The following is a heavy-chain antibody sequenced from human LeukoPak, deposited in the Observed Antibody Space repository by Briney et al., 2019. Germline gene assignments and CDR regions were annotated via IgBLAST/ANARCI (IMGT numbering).Heavy chain of an antibody. V-gene: IGHV3-49*03. Sequence: PGGSLRLSCTAPGFTFGDYAMSWFRQAPGKGLEWVGFIRSKAYGGTTEYAASVKGRFTISRDDSKSIAYLQMNSLKTEDTAVYYCTRAPRGYCSGGSCFPAGNWFDPWGQGTLVTVSS. CDR2: IRSKAYGGTT. CDR1: GFTFGDYA. D-gene: IGHD2-15*01. CDR3: TRAPRGYCSGGSCFPAGNWFDP. J-gene: IGHJ5*02.